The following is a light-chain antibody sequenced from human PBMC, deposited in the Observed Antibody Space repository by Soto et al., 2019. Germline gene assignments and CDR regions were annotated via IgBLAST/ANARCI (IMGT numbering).Light chain of an antibody. Sequence: VLLQSPRTLSMTQGEIATLPCSLSQTARNNYLAWYQQKPGQAPKLLIYGASDRATGVPDRFSGSGSGTDFTLNISRLETDDFAVYYCQQCARLPATFGQGTKVDIK. CDR2: GAS. J-gene: IGKJ1*01. CDR3: QQCARLPAT. CDR1: QTARNNY. V-gene: IGKV3-20*01.